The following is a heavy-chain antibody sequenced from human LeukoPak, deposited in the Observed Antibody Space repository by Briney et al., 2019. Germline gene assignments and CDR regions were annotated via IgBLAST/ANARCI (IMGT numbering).Heavy chain of an antibody. CDR3: AKDTPLTAYTSGWSNNCFDY. J-gene: IGHJ4*02. Sequence: GGSLRLSCAASGFSFRDYAMTWVRQAPGKGLEWVSTVSGGAEATYYADSVKGRFAISRDDSKSALYLQMNSLRAEDTAIYYCAKDTPLTAYTSGWSNNCFDYWGQGTLVTVSS. D-gene: IGHD6-19*01. V-gene: IGHV3-23*01. CDR1: GFSFRDYA. CDR2: VSGGAEAT.